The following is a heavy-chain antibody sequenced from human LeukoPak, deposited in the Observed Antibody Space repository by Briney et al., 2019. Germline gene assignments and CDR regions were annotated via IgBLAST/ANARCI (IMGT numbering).Heavy chain of an antibody. CDR2: ISWNSGSI. D-gene: IGHD6-13*01. V-gene: IGHV3-9*01. J-gene: IGHJ6*02. Sequence: GRSLRLSCAASGFTFDDYAMPWVRQAPGKGLEWVSGISWNSGSIGYADSVKGRFTISRDNAKNSLYLQMNSLRAEDTALYYCAKDLGSGAAAGTTTYYYYYGMDVWGQGTTVTVSS. CDR3: AKDLGSGAAAGTTTYYYYYGMDV. CDR1: GFTFDDYA.